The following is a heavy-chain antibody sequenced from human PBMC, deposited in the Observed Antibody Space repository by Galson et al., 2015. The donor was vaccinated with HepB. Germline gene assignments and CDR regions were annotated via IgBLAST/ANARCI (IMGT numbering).Heavy chain of an antibody. CDR3: ARHGRTNADWFDP. D-gene: IGHD2-8*01. CDR1: GDSVSSNTVG. J-gene: IGHJ5*02. V-gene: IGHV6-1*01. Sequence: CAISGDSVSSNTVGWNWIRQSPSRGLEWLGRTYYRSKWSTDYADSVKSRITINPDTSKNQFSLTLNSVTAADTTVYYCARHGRTNADWFDPWGQGTLVTVSS. CDR2: TYYRSKWST.